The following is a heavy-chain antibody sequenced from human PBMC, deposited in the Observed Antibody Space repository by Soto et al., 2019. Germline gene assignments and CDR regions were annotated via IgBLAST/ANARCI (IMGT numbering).Heavy chain of an antibody. CDR2: IYYSGST. Sequence: QVQLQESGPGLVKPSETLSLSCTVSGGSISSYYWSWIRQPPGKGLEWIGYIYYSGSTNYNPSLKRRVTISVDTSKNQFSLKLNSVTAADTAVYYCARRGGAVTFDLWGRGTLVTVSS. CDR3: ARRGGAVTFDL. J-gene: IGHJ2*01. D-gene: IGHD4-17*01. CDR1: GGSISSYY. V-gene: IGHV4-59*08.